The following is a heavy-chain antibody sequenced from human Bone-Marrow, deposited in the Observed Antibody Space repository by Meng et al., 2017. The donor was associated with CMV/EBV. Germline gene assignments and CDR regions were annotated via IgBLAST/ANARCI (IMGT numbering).Heavy chain of an antibody. CDR2: IRYDGSNK. Sequence: GESLKISCAASGFTFSSYGMHWVRQAPGKGLEWVAFIRYDGSNKYYADSVKGRFTISRDNSKNTLYLQMNNLRAEDTAVYYCAKCIVEVPAAIHYGMDVWGQGTTVTVSS. CDR3: AKCIVEVPAAIHYGMDV. CDR1: GFTFSSYG. J-gene: IGHJ6*02. D-gene: IGHD2-2*01. V-gene: IGHV3-30*02.